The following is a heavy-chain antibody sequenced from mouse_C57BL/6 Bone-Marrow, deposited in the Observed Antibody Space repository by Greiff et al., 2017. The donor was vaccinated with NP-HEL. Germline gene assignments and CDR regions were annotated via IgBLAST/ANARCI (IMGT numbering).Heavy chain of an antibody. J-gene: IGHJ3*01. CDR1: GYTFTDYY. V-gene: IGHV1-26*01. Sequence: VQLQQSGPELVKPGASVKISCKASGYTFTDYYMNWVKQSHGKSLEWIGDINPNNGGTSYNQKFKGKATLTVDKSSSTAYMELRSLTSEDSAVYYCARWDYYGSGFAYWGQGTLVTVSA. D-gene: IGHD1-1*01. CDR2: INPNNGGT. CDR3: ARWDYYGSGFAY.